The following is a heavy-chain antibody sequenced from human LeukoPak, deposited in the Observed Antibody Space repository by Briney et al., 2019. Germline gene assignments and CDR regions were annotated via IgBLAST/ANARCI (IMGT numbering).Heavy chain of an antibody. CDR2: ISYDGSNK. CDR1: GFTFSSYA. J-gene: IGHJ4*02. D-gene: IGHD3-22*01. Sequence: GGSLRLSCAASGFTFSSYAMHWVRQAPGKGLEWVAVISYDGSNKYYADSVKGRFTISRDNSKNTLYMQMNSPRAEDTAVYYCAKDMYYDSSGPVFDYWGQGTLVTVSS. CDR3: AKDMYYDSSGPVFDY. V-gene: IGHV3-30*04.